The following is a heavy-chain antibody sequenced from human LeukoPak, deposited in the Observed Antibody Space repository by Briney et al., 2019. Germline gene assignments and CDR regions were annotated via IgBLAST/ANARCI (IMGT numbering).Heavy chain of an antibody. CDR3: AKAHYYDSSGYYLGPADY. CDR2: ISWNSGSI. Sequence: PGGSLRLSCAASGFTFDDYAMHWVRQAPGKGLEWVSGISWNSGSIGYADSVKGRFTISRDNAKNSLYLQMSSLRAEDTALYYCAKAHYYDSSGYYLGPADYWGQGTLVTVSS. J-gene: IGHJ4*02. D-gene: IGHD3-22*01. V-gene: IGHV3-9*01. CDR1: GFTFDDYA.